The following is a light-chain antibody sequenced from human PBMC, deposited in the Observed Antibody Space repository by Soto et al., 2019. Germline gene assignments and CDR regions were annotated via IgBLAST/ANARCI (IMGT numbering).Light chain of an antibody. J-gene: IGKJ1*01. CDR1: QSVSTY. V-gene: IGKV3-11*01. Sequence: EIVLTQSPASLSLSPGDRATLSCRASQSVSTYVNWFRQKPGQPPRLLIYAASNRVTGIPDRISGSGSGTDFTLTISSLEPEDSAVYYCQQNSNWQVTFGQGTKVEIK. CDR2: AAS. CDR3: QQNSNWQVT.